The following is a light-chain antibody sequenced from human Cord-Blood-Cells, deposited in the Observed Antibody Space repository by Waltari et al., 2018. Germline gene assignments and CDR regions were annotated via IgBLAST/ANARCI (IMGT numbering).Light chain of an antibody. J-gene: IGLJ2*01. Sequence: QSVLTQPPSVSGAPGQRVTISCTGSSSNIGAGYDVHWYQQLPGTAPKLLIHGNSTGPSGVPDRFSGSKSGTSASLAITGLQAEDEADYYCQSYDSSLSVVVFGGGTKLTVL. CDR3: QSYDSSLSVVV. CDR1: SSNIGAGYD. V-gene: IGLV1-40*01. CDR2: GNS.